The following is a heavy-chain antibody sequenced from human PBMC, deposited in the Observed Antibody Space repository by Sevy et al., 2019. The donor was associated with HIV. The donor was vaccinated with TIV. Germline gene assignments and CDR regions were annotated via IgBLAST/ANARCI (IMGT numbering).Heavy chain of an antibody. CDR2: ISAYNGNT. J-gene: IGHJ3*02. CDR3: AGDGYYDYVWGSYRISAFDI. V-gene: IGHV1-18*01. D-gene: IGHD3-16*02. Sequence: ASVKVSCKASGYTFTSYGISWVRQAPGQGLEWMGWISAYNGNTNYAQKLQGRVTMTTDTSTSTAYMELRSLRSDDTAVYYCAGDGYYDYVWGSYRISAFDIWGQGTMVTVSS. CDR1: GYTFTSYG.